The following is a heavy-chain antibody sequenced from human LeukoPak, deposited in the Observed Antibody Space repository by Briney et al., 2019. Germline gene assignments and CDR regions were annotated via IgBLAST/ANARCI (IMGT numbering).Heavy chain of an antibody. D-gene: IGHD2-2*03. Sequence: SETLSLTCTVSGGSISSYYWSWIRQPPGKGLEWIGYIYYSGSTNYNPSLKSRVTISVDTSKNQFSLKLRSVTAADTAVYYCARDGGYCSSTNCYDYWGQGTLVTVSS. CDR2: IYYSGST. J-gene: IGHJ4*02. V-gene: IGHV4-59*01. CDR3: ARDGGYCSSTNCYDY. CDR1: GGSISSYY.